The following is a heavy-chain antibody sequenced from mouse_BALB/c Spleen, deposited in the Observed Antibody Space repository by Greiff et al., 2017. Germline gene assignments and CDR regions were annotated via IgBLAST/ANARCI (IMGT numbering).Heavy chain of an antibody. V-gene: IGHV2-9*02. J-gene: IGHJ3*01. CDR3: APQYYGLRFAY. D-gene: IGHD1-2*01. CDR1: GFSLTSYG. CDR2: IWAGGST. Sequence: VKLMESGPGLVAPSQSLSITCTVSGFSLTSYGVHWVRQPPGKGLEWLGVIWAGGSTNYNSALMSRLSISKDNSKSQVFLKMNSLQTDDTAMYYCAPQYYGLRFAYWGQGTLVTVSA.